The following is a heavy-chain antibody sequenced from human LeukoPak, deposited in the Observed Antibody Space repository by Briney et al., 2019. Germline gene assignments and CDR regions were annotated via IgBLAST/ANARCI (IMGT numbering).Heavy chain of an antibody. J-gene: IGHJ4*02. V-gene: IGHV4-34*01. CDR2: INHSGST. D-gene: IGHD5-24*01. CDR1: GGSFSGYY. CDR3: ARGARWLQPTFFDY. Sequence: ESSETLSLTCAVYGGSFSGYYWSWIRQPPGKGLEWIGEINHSGSTNYNPSLKSRVAISVDTSKNQFSLKLSSVTAADTAVYYCARGARWLQPTFFDYWGQGTLVTVSS.